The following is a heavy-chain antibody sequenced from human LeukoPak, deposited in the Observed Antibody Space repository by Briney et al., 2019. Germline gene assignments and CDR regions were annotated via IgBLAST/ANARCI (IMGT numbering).Heavy chain of an antibody. CDR3: ARPARSWYDNFDY. CDR1: GGSISSSRYY. D-gene: IGHD6-13*01. V-gene: IGHV4-39*01. J-gene: IGHJ4*02. Sequence: SETLSLTCTVSGGSISSSRYYWGWIRQPPGKGLEWIGSIYYSGSTYYNPSLKSRVTISVDTSKNQFSLKLSSVTAADTAVYYCARPARSWYDNFDYWGQGTLVTVSS. CDR2: IYYSGST.